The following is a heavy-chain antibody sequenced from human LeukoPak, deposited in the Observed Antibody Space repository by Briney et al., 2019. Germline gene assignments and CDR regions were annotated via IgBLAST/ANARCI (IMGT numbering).Heavy chain of an antibody. Sequence: SQTLSLTCTVSGGSLSGSTYYWGWIRQPPGKGLEWIGSMYYSGSTYYNQSLKSRVTISVDTSKKQFSLKLTSVTAADTAVYYCARHYYDSSGYYPWYFDYWGQGTLVTVSS. J-gene: IGHJ4*02. D-gene: IGHD3-22*01. CDR2: MYYSGST. V-gene: IGHV4-39*01. CDR3: ARHYYDSSGYYPWYFDY. CDR1: GGSLSGSTYY.